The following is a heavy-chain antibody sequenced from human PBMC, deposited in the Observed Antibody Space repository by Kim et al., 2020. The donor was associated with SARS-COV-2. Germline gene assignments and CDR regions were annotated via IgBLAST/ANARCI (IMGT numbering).Heavy chain of an antibody. CDR2: ISGDGGRA. Sequence: GGSLRLSCTVSGFTFHDHVMHWVRQPPGKGLEWVSLISGDGGRADYSDSVKGRCSISRDNTKNALFLQRNSLITEDTALSFCASLIPVRCSTSWTRPFDRWRQSPLIVVSS. V-gene: IGHV3-43*02. CDR1: GFTFHDHV. D-gene: IGHD6-6*01. CDR3: ASLIPVRCSTSWTRPFDR. J-gene: IGHJ1*01.